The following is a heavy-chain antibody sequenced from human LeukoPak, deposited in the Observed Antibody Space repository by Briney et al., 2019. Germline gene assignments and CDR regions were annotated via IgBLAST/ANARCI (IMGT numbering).Heavy chain of an antibody. Sequence: SQTLSLTCAVSGGSINSGEYYWIWMPQPPGQGLEWIGYISYSVSTYYDPSLKSRLAISVDTSNSQFSLRLTSVTAADTAVYYCARDKVGATNWLDPWGQGTLVTVSS. CDR1: GGSINSGEYY. J-gene: IGHJ5*02. CDR2: ISYSVST. CDR3: ARDKVGATNWLDP. D-gene: IGHD1-26*01. V-gene: IGHV4-30-4*01.